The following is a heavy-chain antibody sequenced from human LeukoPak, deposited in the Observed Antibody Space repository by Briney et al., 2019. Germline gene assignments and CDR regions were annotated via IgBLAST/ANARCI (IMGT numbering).Heavy chain of an antibody. J-gene: IGHJ4*02. V-gene: IGHV3-23*01. Sequence: GGSLRLSCAASGFTFSSYAMGWVRQAPGKGLEWVSAITASGGSTYYADSVKGRFTISRDNSKNTLYLQVNSLRAEDTAVYYCAKGNGYSYGRYYFDYWGQGTLVTVSS. D-gene: IGHD5-18*01. CDR3: AKGNGYSYGRYYFDY. CDR1: GFTFSSYA. CDR2: ITASGGST.